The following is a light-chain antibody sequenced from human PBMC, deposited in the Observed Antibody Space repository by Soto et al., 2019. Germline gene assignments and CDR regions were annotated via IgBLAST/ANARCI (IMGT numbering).Light chain of an antibody. CDR2: DAS. V-gene: IGLV2-11*01. Sequence: QSALTQPRSVSASPGQSDTISCTGTSSNVGDYNYVSWYQQNPGKAPKLMIYDASKRPSGVPDRFSGSKSGNAASLTISGLQADDEADYYCCSYAADYSLVFGGGTKLT. J-gene: IGLJ3*02. CDR3: CSYAADYSLV. CDR1: SSNVGDYNY.